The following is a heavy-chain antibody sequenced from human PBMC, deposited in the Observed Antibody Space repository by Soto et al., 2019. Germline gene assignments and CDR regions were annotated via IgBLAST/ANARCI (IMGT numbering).Heavy chain of an antibody. J-gene: IGHJ6*02. Sequence: SETLSLTCTVSGGSISSSSYYWGWIRHPPGKGLEWIGSIYYSGSTYYNPSLKSRVTISVDTSKNQFSLKLSSVTAADTAVYYCAMIVGATPVFDYYGMDVWGQGTTVT. CDR1: GGSISSSSYY. CDR2: IYYSGST. CDR3: AMIVGATPVFDYYGMDV. V-gene: IGHV4-39*01. D-gene: IGHD1-26*01.